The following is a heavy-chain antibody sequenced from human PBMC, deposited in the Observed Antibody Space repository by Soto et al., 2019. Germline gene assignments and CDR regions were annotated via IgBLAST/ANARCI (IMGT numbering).Heavy chain of an antibody. J-gene: IGHJ5*01. CDR3: AKNEWLGS. V-gene: IGHV3-30*18. CDR2: ISYDGSNK. Sequence: PGGSLRLSCAASGFTFSSYGMHWVRQAPGKGLEWVAVISYDGSNKYYADSVKGRFTISRDNSKNTLYLQMNSLRAEDTAVYYCAKNEWLGSWGQGTLVTVSS. CDR1: GFTFSSYG. D-gene: IGHD1-1*01.